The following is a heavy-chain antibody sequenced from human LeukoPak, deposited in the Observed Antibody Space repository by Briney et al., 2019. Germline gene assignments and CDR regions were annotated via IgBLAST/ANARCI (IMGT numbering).Heavy chain of an antibody. CDR3: AKTGSGWYFDY. CDR1: GFTFSSYV. CDR2: ISYDGSNK. V-gene: IGHV3-30*18. Sequence: PGRSLRLSCAASGFTFSSYVMHWVRQAPGKGLEWVAVISYDGSNKYYADSVKGRFTISRDNSKNTLYLQMNSLRPEDTSVCYCAKTGSGWYFDYWGQGTLVTVSS. J-gene: IGHJ4*02. D-gene: IGHD6-19*01.